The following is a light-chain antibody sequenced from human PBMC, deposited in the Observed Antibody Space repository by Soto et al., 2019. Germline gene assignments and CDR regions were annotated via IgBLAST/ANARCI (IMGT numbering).Light chain of an antibody. CDR3: QQSDSLPIT. CDR1: QDISNY. V-gene: IGKV1-33*01. CDR2: DAS. J-gene: IGKJ5*01. Sequence: DIQMTQSPSSLSASVGDRVTITCRASQDISNYLNWYQQRPGKAPKLLFYDASNLERGVPSRFRGTRSGTNFTFAITSLQPEDVATYYCQQSDSLPITFGQGTRLEI.